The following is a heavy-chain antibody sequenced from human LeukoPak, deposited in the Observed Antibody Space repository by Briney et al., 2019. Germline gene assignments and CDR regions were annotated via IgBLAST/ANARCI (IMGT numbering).Heavy chain of an antibody. CDR3: ARDIRSGWYYFDY. J-gene: IGHJ4*02. Sequence: ASVKVSCKTSGYTFINYNIHWVRQAPGKGLEWMGIIIPSGGSTIYAQKFRGRVTMTRDTSTSTVYMELSSLRPEDTAVYYCARDIRSGWYYFDYWGQGTLVTVSS. D-gene: IGHD6-19*01. V-gene: IGHV1-46*01. CDR1: GYTFINYN. CDR2: IIPSGGST.